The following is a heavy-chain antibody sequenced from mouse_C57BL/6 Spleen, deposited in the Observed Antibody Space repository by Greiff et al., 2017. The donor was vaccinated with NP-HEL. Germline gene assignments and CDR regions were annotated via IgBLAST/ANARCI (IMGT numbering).Heavy chain of an antibody. Sequence: DVQLQESGPGLVKPSQSLSLTCSVTGYSITSGYYWNWIRQFPGNKLEWMGYISYDGSNNYNPSLKNQISITRDTSKNQFFLKLNSVTTEDTATYSCARSTNDDGSLDYWGQGTTLTVSS. CDR1: GYSITSGYY. J-gene: IGHJ2*01. CDR3: ARSTNDDGSLDY. D-gene: IGHD1-1*01. V-gene: IGHV3-6*01. CDR2: ISYDGSN.